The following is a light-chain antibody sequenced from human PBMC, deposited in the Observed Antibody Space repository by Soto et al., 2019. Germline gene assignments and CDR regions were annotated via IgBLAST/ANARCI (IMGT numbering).Light chain of an antibody. V-gene: IGLV2-14*01. CDR1: SSDVGGYNS. CDR3: CSDTIASNLHV. CDR2: DVS. Sequence: QSALTQPASVSGSPGQSITMSCTGTSSDVGGYNSVSWYQQHPGKAPKLMIFDVSSRPSGVSNRFSGSKSGNTASLTISGLQTEVLVDYSSCSDTIASNLHVFGPGTKV. J-gene: IGLJ1*01.